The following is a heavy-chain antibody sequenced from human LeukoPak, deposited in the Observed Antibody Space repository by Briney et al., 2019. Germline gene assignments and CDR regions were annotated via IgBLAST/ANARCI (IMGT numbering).Heavy chain of an antibody. CDR2: ISYDGSNK. V-gene: IGHV3-30*04. Sequence: GGSLRLSCAASGFTFSSYAMHWVRQAPGKGLEWVAVISYDGSNKYYADSVKGRFTISRDNAKNSLYLQMNSLRAEDTAVYYCARGPEYDSSGYYYLWRQRHYYFDYWGQGTLVTVSS. CDR1: GFTFSSYA. CDR3: ARGPEYDSSGYYYLWRQRHYYFDY. D-gene: IGHD3-22*01. J-gene: IGHJ4*02.